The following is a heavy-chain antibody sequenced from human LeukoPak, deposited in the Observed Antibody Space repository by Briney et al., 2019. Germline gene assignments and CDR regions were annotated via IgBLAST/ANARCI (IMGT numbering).Heavy chain of an antibody. Sequence: HSGGSLRLSCAASGFTLSSYSMNWVRQGPGKALEWVSHISTSGNTKYYADSAKGRFTISRDNAKNTLYLQMNSLRAEDTAVYYCARAPYIVATDYWGQGTLVTVSS. J-gene: IGHJ4*02. CDR3: ARAPYIVATDY. CDR2: ISTSGNTK. V-gene: IGHV3-48*04. D-gene: IGHD5-12*01. CDR1: GFTLSSYS.